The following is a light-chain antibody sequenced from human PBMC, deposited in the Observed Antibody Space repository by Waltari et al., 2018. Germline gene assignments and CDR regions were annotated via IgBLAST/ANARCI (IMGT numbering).Light chain of an antibody. V-gene: IGKV1-8*01. CDR2: AAS. CDR3: QQYYSYPCT. Sequence: AIRMTQSLSPLSASIGDRVTRTCRASQGISSYLAWYQKKPGKAPKLLLYAASTLQSGVPSSFSGSGSRTDFTLTISCLQSEDFATYYCQQYYSYPCTFGPGTKVDIK. J-gene: IGKJ3*01. CDR1: QGISSY.